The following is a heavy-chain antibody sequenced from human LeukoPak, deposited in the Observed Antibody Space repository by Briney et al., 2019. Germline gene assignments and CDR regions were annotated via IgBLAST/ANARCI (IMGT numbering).Heavy chain of an antibody. CDR1: GFTFSSSA. Sequence: GGSLRLSCAASGFTFSSSAMSWVRQAPGKGLEWVSTISNNGGYTYYADSVQGRFTISRDNSKSTLCLQMNSLRAEDTAVYYCAKQLGYCSDGSCYFPYWGQGALVTVSS. D-gene: IGHD2-15*01. CDR3: AKQLGYCSDGSCYFPY. V-gene: IGHV3-23*01. CDR2: ISNNGGYT. J-gene: IGHJ4*02.